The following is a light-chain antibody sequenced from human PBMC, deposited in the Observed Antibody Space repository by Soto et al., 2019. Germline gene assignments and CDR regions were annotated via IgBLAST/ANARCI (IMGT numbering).Light chain of an antibody. CDR1: SSDVGAYNY. Sequence: QSALTQPASVSGSPGQSVTISCTGSSSDVGAYNYVSWYQQHPGKAPKLIIYDVSSRPSGVSSRFSGSKSGNTASLTISGLRAEDEADYHCSSYTGSDTSYVFGTGTKVTVL. J-gene: IGLJ1*01. V-gene: IGLV2-14*03. CDR2: DVS. CDR3: SSYTGSDTSYV.